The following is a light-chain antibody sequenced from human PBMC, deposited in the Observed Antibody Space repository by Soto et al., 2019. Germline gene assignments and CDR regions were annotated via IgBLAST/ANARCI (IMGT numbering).Light chain of an antibody. CDR3: QQYNNWPPGVT. Sequence: EIVMTQSPATLSVSPGERATLSCRASQSVSSNLAWYQQQPGQAPRLLIYGASTRATGIPARFSGSGSGTEFTLTISSLQSEDFAVYYCQQYNNWPPGVTFGQGTRLEIK. V-gene: IGKV3-15*01. CDR1: QSVSSN. CDR2: GAS. J-gene: IGKJ5*01.